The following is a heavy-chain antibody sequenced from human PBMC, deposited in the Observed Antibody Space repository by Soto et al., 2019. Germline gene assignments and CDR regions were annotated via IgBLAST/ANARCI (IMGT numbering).Heavy chain of an antibody. CDR3: ARSPRQWLVSYWGVRGFWFDP. CDR2: MNPNSGNT. J-gene: IGHJ5*02. D-gene: IGHD6-19*01. CDR1: GYTFTSYD. V-gene: IGHV1-8*01. Sequence: GASVKVSCKASGYTFTSYDINWVRQATGQGLEWMGWMNPNSGNTGYAQKFQGRVTMTRNTSISTAYMELSSLRSEDTAVYYCARSPRQWLVSYWGVRGFWFDPWGQGTLVTVSS.